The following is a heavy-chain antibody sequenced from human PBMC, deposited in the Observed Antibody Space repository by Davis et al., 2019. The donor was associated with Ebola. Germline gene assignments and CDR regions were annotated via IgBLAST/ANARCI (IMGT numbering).Heavy chain of an antibody. D-gene: IGHD5-12*01. CDR2: ISYDGSNK. V-gene: IGHV3-30*03. Sequence: GESLKISCAASGFTFSSYGMHWVRQAPGKGLEWVAVISYDGSNKYYAGSVKGRFTISRDNSKNTLYLQMNSLRAEDTAVYYCARGYSGSDYTFDYWGQGTLVTVSS. J-gene: IGHJ4*02. CDR1: GFTFSSYG. CDR3: ARGYSGSDYTFDY.